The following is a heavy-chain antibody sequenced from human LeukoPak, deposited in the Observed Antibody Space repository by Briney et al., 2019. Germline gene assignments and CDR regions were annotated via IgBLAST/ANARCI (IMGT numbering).Heavy chain of an antibody. V-gene: IGHV3-23*01. Sequence: PGGSLRLSCAASGFTFSTYAMSWVRQAPGKGLEWVSAIMSSGGSTFYADSVRGRFIISRDNSNYTLYLQMNSLRAEDTAIYYCAKGNSWVDNWGQGTLVTVSS. D-gene: IGHD5-24*01. CDR2: IMSSGGST. CDR3: AKGNSWVDN. J-gene: IGHJ5*02. CDR1: GFTFSTYA.